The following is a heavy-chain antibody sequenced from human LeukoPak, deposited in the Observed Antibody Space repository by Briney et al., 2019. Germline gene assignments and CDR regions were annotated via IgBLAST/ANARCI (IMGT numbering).Heavy chain of an antibody. V-gene: IGHV1-2*02. CDR1: GYTFTDYY. CDR3: ARDHYYDSSGLDY. J-gene: IGHJ4*02. D-gene: IGHD3-22*01. Sequence: GASVKVSCKASGYTFTDYYLHWVRQAPGQGLEWMGWINLNSGGTNSAQKFQGRVAMTRDTSISTAYMDLSRLRSDDTAVYYCARDHYYDSSGLDYWGQGTLVTVSS. CDR2: INLNSGGT.